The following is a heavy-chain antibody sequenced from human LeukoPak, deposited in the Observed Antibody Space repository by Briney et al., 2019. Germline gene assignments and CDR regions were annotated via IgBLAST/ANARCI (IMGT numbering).Heavy chain of an antibody. J-gene: IGHJ5*02. CDR1: GYTFTGYY. Sequence: GASVKVSCKASGYTFTGYYMHWVRQAPGQGLEWMGWINPNSGGTNYAQKFQGRVTMTRDTSISTAYMELSRLRSDDTAVYYCARADSIVWFGELWFDPWGQGTLVTVSS. V-gene: IGHV1-2*02. D-gene: IGHD3-10*01. CDR3: ARADSIVWFGELWFDP. CDR2: INPNSGGT.